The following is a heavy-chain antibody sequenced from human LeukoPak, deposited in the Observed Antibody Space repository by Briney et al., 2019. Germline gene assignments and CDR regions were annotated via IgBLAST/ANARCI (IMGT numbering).Heavy chain of an antibody. CDR3: ARVAGYCSGGSCPHGGLDY. CDR2: ISSNGGST. V-gene: IGHV3-64*01. CDR1: GFTFSSYA. Sequence: GGSLRLSCAASGFTFSSYAMHWARQAPGKGLEYVSAISSNGGSTYYANSVKGRFTISRDNSKNTLYLQMGSLRAADMAVYYCARVAGYCSGGSCPHGGLDYWGQGTLVTVSS. J-gene: IGHJ4*02. D-gene: IGHD2-15*01.